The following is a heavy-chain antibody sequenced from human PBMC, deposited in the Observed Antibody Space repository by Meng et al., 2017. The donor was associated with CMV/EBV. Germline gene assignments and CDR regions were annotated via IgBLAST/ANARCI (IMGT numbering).Heavy chain of an antibody. V-gene: IGHV3-53*01. J-gene: IGHJ6*02. CDR2: IYSGGST. D-gene: IGHD3-3*01. CDR3: AQSGGTYDFWSGYYSSSVTYGMDV. CDR1: GFTVSSNY. Sequence: GESLKISCAASGFTVSSNYMSWVRQAPGKGLEWVSVIYSGGSTYYADSVKGRFTISRDNSKNTLYLQMNSLRAEDTAVYYCAQSGGTYDFWSGYYSSSVTYGMDVWGQGTTVTVSS.